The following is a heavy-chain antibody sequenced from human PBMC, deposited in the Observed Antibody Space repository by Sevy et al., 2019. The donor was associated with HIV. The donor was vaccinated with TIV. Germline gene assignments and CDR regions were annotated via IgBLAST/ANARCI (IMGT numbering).Heavy chain of an antibody. CDR2: ISGSGEST. V-gene: IGHV3-23*01. Sequence: GGSLRLSCAAAGFTFNSHAMTWVSQAPGKGLEWVAAISGSGESTYYAGAVKGRFTISRDNSKNTLYLQMNSLRAEDTAVYYCAKSSLPYGDYRFDQLGQRTLVTVSS. CDR3: AKSSLPYGDYRFDQ. CDR1: GFTFNSHA. J-gene: IGHJ4*02. D-gene: IGHD4-17*01.